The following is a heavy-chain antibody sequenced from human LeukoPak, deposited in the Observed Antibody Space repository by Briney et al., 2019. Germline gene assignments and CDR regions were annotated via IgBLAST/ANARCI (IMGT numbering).Heavy chain of an antibody. Sequence: GASVKVSCKASGYTFTSYYMHWVRQAPGQGLEWMGIINPSGGSTGYAQKFQGRVTMTRDTSTSTVYMELSSLRSEDTAVYYCARDADYYGSGSSELSDYWGQGTLVTVSS. CDR3: ARDADYYGSGSSELSDY. J-gene: IGHJ4*02. V-gene: IGHV1-46*01. D-gene: IGHD3-10*01. CDR1: GYTFTSYY. CDR2: INPSGGST.